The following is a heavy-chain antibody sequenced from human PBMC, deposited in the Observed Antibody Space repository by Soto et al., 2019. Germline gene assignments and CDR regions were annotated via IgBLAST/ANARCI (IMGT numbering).Heavy chain of an antibody. V-gene: IGHV3-30-3*01. J-gene: IGHJ5*02. CDR1: GLTFSSYA. CDR2: IPYDGGNK. CDR3: ARDRLGYYDSSGSLMP. Sequence: GGSLRLSCAASGLTFSSYAMHWVRQAPGKGLEWVAVIPYDGGNKYYADSVKGRFTISRDNSKNTLYLQMDSLRAEDTAVYYCARDRLGYYDSSGSLMPGGQGTLVTVSS. D-gene: IGHD3-22*01.